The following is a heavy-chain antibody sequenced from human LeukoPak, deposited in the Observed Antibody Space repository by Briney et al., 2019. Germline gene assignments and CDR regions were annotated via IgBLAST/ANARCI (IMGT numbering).Heavy chain of an antibody. J-gene: IGHJ4*02. V-gene: IGHV3-15*01. CDR3: TTDLYCSSTSCYQGY. CDR2: IKSKTDGGTT. CDR1: GFTFSNAW. D-gene: IGHD2-2*01. Sequence: PGGSLRLSCAASGFTFSNAWMSWVRQAPGKGLEWVGRIKSKTDGGTTDYAAPVKGRFTISRDDSKNTLYLQMNSLKTEDTAVYYCTTDLYCSSTSCYQGYWGQGTLVTVSS.